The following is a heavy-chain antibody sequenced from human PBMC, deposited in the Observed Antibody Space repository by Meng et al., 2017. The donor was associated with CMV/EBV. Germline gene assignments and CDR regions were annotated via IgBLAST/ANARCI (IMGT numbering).Heavy chain of an antibody. CDR2: IYYSGST. Sequence: SETLSLTCTVSGGSISSGAYYWSWIRQPPGKGLEWIGYIYYSGSTYYNPSPKSRVTISVDTSKNQFFLKLSSVTAADTAVYYYARVPFNTHYFDYWGQGTLVTVSS. CDR1: GGSISSGAYY. V-gene: IGHV4-30-4*08. CDR3: ARVPFNTHYFDY. J-gene: IGHJ4*02.